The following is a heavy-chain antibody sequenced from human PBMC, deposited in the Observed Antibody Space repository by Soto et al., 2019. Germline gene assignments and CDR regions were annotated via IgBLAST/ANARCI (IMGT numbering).Heavy chain of an antibody. V-gene: IGHV3-30*18. Sequence: GGSLRLSCAASGFTFSSYGMHWVRQAPGKGLEWVAVISYDGSNKYYADSVKGRFTNSRDNSKNTLYLQMNSLRAEDTAVYYCAKEEIAAAGAYYYYYGMDVWGQGTTVTVSS. CDR2: ISYDGSNK. CDR1: GFTFSSYG. J-gene: IGHJ6*02. CDR3: AKEEIAAAGAYYYYYGMDV. D-gene: IGHD6-13*01.